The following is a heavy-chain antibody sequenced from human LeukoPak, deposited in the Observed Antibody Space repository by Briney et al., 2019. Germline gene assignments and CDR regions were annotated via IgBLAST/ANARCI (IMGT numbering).Heavy chain of an antibody. J-gene: IGHJ4*02. D-gene: IGHD6-19*01. Sequence: GGSLRLSCAASGFTFSSYSMNWVRQAPGKGLEWVSGINWNGGSTGYADSVKGRFTISRDNAKNSLYLQMNSLRAEDTALYYCARSYPIAVARFYFDYWGQGTLVTVSS. CDR2: INWNGGST. CDR1: GFTFSSYS. CDR3: ARSYPIAVARFYFDY. V-gene: IGHV3-20*04.